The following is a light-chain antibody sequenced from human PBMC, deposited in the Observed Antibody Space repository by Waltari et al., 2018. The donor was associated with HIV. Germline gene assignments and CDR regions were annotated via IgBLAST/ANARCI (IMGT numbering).Light chain of an antibody. CDR2: AVN. J-gene: IGLJ2*01. CDR3: SSYTTSFTVI. Sequence: QSALPQPASVSGSPGQSITISCTGTSHDIGSSKYVSWYQHHSRKAPKLIISAVNNRPSGVSNRFSGSKSANTAALTISGLQAEDEGDYFCSSYTTSFTVIFGGGTKLTV. V-gene: IGLV2-14*01. CDR1: SHDIGSSKY.